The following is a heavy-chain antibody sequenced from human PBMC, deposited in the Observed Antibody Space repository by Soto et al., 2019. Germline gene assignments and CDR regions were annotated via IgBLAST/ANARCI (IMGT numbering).Heavy chain of an antibody. CDR1: GLPFSSYS. V-gene: IGHV3-23*01. CDR2: ISGSGGST. J-gene: IGHJ5*02. Sequence: GVPMRVSCTASGLPFSSYSRSWVSQTPGKGLEWVSAISGSGGSTYYADSVKGRFTISRDNSKNTLYLQMNSLRAEDTAVYYCAKKPAAISGWFDPWGQGTLVTVSS. CDR3: AKKPAAISGWFDP. D-gene: IGHD2-2*01.